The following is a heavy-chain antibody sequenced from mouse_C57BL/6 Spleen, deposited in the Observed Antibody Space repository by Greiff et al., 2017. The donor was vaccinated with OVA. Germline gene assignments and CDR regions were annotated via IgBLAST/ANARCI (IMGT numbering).Heavy chain of an antibody. CDR2: ISYSGST. Sequence: EVQLQQSGPGLAKPSQTLSLTCSVTGYSITSDYWNWIRNFPGNKLEYMGYISYSGSTYYNPTLKSRISITLDTSKNQYYLQLNSVTTEDTATYYCARSGVRTTVVPWYFDVWGTGTTVTVAS. CDR3: ARSGVRTTVVPWYFDV. CDR1: GYSITSDY. D-gene: IGHD1-1*01. J-gene: IGHJ1*03. V-gene: IGHV3-8*01.